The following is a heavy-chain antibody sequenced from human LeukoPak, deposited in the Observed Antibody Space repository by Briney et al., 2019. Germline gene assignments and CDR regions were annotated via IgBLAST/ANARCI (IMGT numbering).Heavy chain of an antibody. Sequence: GGSLRLPCAASGFTFSSYAMSWVRQAPGKGLEWVSAISGSGGSTYYADSVKGRFTISRDNSKNTLYLQMNSLRAEDTAVYYCAKETPGILRFLEWLFQGYDYWGQGTLVTVSS. D-gene: IGHD3-3*01. CDR1: GFTFSSYA. V-gene: IGHV3-23*01. J-gene: IGHJ4*02. CDR3: AKETPGILRFLEWLFQGYDY. CDR2: ISGSGGST.